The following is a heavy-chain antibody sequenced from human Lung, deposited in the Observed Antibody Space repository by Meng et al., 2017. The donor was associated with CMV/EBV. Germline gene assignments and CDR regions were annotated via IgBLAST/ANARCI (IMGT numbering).Heavy chain of an antibody. CDR3: TRVNYYYGMDV. V-gene: IGHV3-49*04. Sequence: SCTASGFTFGDYAMSWVRQAPGKGLEWVGFIRSKAYGGTTEYAASVKGRFTISRDDSKSIAYLQMNSLKTEDTAVYYCTRVNYYYGMDVWGQGTXVTSSS. CDR2: IRSKAYGGTT. D-gene: IGHD3-22*01. CDR1: GFTFGDYA. J-gene: IGHJ6*02.